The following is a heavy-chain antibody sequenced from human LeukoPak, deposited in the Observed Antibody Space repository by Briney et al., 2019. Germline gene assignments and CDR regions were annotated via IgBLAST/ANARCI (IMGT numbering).Heavy chain of an antibody. J-gene: IGHJ6*02. D-gene: IGHD6-19*01. Sequence: ASVKVSCKASGYTFTGYYMHWVRQAPGQGLEWMGWINPNSGGTNYAQKFQGRVTMTRDTSISTAYMELSRLRSDDTAVYYCARDQGAVAGTIAYYGMDAWGQGTTVTVSS. CDR1: GYTFTGYY. CDR2: INPNSGGT. V-gene: IGHV1-2*02. CDR3: ARDQGAVAGTIAYYGMDA.